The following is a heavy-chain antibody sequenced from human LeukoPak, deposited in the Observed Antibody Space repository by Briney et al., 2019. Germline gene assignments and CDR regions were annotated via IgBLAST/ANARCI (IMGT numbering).Heavy chain of an antibody. CDR1: GGSISSYY. J-gene: IGHJ5*02. Sequence: PSETLSLTCTVSGGSISSYYWSWIRQPPGKGLEWIGYIYYSGSTNYNPSLKSRITMSVDKSKNQFSLKLSSVTAADTAVYYCARGYGSRWFDPWGQGTLVTVSS. D-gene: IGHD3-10*01. CDR2: IYYSGST. CDR3: ARGYGSRWFDP. V-gene: IGHV4-59*12.